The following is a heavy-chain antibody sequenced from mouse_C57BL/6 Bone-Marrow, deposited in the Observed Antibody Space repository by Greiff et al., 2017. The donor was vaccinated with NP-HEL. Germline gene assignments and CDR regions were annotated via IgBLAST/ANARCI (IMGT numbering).Heavy chain of an antibody. D-gene: IGHD1-1*01. CDR1: GYAFSSSW. CDR3: ALRRGYYFDY. CDR2: IYPGDGDT. Sequence: VKLMESGPELVKPGASVKISCKASGYAFSSSWMNWVKQRPGKGLEWIGRIYPGDGDTNYNGKFKGKATLTADKSSSTAYMQLSSLTSEDSAVYFCALRRGYYFDYWGQGTTLTVSS. V-gene: IGHV1-82*01. J-gene: IGHJ2*01.